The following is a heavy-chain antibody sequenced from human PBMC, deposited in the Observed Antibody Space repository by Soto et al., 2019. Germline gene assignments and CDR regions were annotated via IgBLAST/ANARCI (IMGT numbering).Heavy chain of an antibody. J-gene: IGHJ4*02. CDR2: ISSSGSTI. D-gene: IGHD2-15*01. V-gene: IGHV3-11*01. CDR3: ARHHCSGGSCYSGGFDY. CDR1: GFTFSDYY. Sequence: GGSLRLSCAASGFTFSDYYMSWIRQAPGKGLEWVSYISSSGSTIYYADSVKGRFTISRDNAKNSLYLQMNSLRAEDTAVYYCARHHCSGGSCYSGGFDYWGQGTLVTVSS.